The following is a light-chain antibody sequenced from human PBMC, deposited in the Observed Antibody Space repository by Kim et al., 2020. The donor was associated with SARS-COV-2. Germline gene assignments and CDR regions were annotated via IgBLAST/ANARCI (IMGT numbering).Light chain of an antibody. V-gene: IGLV4-69*01. CDR1: SGHSSYA. Sequence: QLVLTQSPSASASLGASVKLTCTLSSGHSSYAIAGHQQQPEQGPRYLMKLNSDGSHSKGDGIPDRCSGSSSGAERYLTISSLQSEDEADYYCQTCGTGIRVFGGGTQLTVL. J-gene: IGLJ3*02. CDR2: LNSDGSH. CDR3: QTCGTGIRV.